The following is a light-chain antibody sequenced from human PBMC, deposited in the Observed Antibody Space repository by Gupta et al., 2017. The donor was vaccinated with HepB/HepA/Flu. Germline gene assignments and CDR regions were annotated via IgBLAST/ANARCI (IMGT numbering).Light chain of an antibody. Sequence: QSALTQHRSVSGSPGQSVTISCAGTSSDVGAYNYVSWLQQYPGKAPKFIIYDVNKRPSGVPDRFSGSKSGNTAYLTISGLQAEDEADYYCASHAGSSVVFGGGTKVTVL. J-gene: IGLJ2*01. V-gene: IGLV2-11*01. CDR3: ASHAGSSVV. CDR1: SSDVGAYNY. CDR2: DVN.